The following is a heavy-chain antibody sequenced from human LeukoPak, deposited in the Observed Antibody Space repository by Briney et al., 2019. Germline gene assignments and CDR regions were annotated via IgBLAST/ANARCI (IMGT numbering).Heavy chain of an antibody. D-gene: IGHD1-26*01. CDR1: GYTFTSYG. Sequence: ASVTVSCKASGYTFTSYGISWVRQAPGQGLEWMGWISAYNGHTNYVQDLQDRVTMTTDASTSTAYMELTSLRSDDTAVYYCARVGEIVGATPWFDYWGQGTLVTVSS. CDR2: ISAYNGHT. V-gene: IGHV1-18*01. J-gene: IGHJ4*02. CDR3: ARVGEIVGATPWFDY.